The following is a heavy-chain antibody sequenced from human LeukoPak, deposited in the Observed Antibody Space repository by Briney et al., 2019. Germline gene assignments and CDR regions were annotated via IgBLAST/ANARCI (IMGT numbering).Heavy chain of an antibody. CDR2: IYHSGST. D-gene: IGHD5-24*01. CDR3: ARDGEMATIENYFEY. Sequence: SETLSLTCTVSGHSISSGYYWGWIRQPPGKGLEWIGSIYHSGSTYYNPSLKSRVTMSVDTSKNQFSLKLSSVTAADTAVYYCARDGEMATIENYFEYWGQGTLVTVSS. J-gene: IGHJ4*02. V-gene: IGHV4-38-2*02. CDR1: GHSISSGYY.